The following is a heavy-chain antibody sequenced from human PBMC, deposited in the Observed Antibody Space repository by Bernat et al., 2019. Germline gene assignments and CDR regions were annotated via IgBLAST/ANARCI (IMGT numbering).Heavy chain of an antibody. V-gene: IGHV4-31*03. Sequence: QVQLQESGPGLVKPSQTLSLTCTVSGGSISSGGYYWSWIRQHPGKGLEWIGYIYYSGSTYYNPSLKSRVTISVDTSKNQFSLKLSSVTAAVTAVYYCARDRLVRFLEWAPPDAFDIWGQGTMVTVSS. CDR3: ARDRLVRFLEWAPPDAFDI. J-gene: IGHJ3*02. D-gene: IGHD3-3*01. CDR1: GGSISSGGYY. CDR2: IYYSGST.